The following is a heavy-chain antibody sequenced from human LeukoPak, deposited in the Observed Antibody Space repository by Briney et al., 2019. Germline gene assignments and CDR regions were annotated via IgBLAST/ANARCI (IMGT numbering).Heavy chain of an antibody. Sequence: GGSLRLSCAASGFTFSSYWMSWVRQAPGKGLEWVANIKFDGSEKYYVDSVKGRFTISRDNAKNSLYLQMNSLRAEDTAVYYCARAPREWLLGYFFDYWGQGTLVTVSS. CDR3: ARAPREWLLGYFFDY. CDR1: GFTFSSYW. CDR2: IKFDGSEK. D-gene: IGHD3-3*01. J-gene: IGHJ4*02. V-gene: IGHV3-7*01.